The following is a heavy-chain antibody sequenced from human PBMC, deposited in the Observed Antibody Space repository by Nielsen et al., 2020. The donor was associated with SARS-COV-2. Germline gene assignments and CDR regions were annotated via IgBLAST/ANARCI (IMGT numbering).Heavy chain of an antibody. D-gene: IGHD2-2*01. V-gene: IGHV3-48*01. J-gene: IGHJ4*02. CDR1: GFTFSSYS. CDR3: AREMGDIVVVPAAEFDY. CDR2: ISSSSSTI. Sequence: GESLKISCAASGFTFSSYSMNWVRQAPGKGLEWVSSISSSSSTIYYADSVKGRFTISRDNAKNSLYLQMNSLRAEDTAVYYCAREMGDIVVVPAAEFDYWGQGTLVTVSS.